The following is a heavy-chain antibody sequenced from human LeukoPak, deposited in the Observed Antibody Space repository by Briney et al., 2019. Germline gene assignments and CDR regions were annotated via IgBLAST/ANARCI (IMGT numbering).Heavy chain of an antibody. Sequence: SETLSLTCTVSGGSISSYYWSWIRQPAGKGLEWIGRIYTSGSTNYNPSLKSRVTMSVDTSKNQFSLKLSSVTAADTAVYYCARGRLDYSGSYSWDYWGQGTLVTVSS. CDR2: IYTSGST. V-gene: IGHV4-4*07. CDR1: GGSISSYY. CDR3: ARGRLDYSGSYSWDY. D-gene: IGHD1-26*01. J-gene: IGHJ4*02.